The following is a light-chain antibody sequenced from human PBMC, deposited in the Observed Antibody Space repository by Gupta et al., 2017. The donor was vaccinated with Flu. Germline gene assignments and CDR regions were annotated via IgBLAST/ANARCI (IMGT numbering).Light chain of an antibody. CDR3: QQYGSSPPYS. V-gene: IGKV3-20*01. Sequence: ESVLTQSPGTLSLSPGERATLSCRPSQSVSSTHLAWYQQKPGQAPRLLIYGASSRATGIPDRFSGSGSGTDFTLTISRLEPEDFAVYYCQQYGSSPPYSFGQGTKLEIK. CDR1: QSVSSTH. J-gene: IGKJ2*03. CDR2: GAS.